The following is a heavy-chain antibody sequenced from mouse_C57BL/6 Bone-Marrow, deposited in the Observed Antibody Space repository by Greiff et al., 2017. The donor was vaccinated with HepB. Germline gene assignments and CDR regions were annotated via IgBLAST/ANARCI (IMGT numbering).Heavy chain of an antibody. CDR1: GFTFSDYY. D-gene: IGHD6-1*01. CDR2: ISNGGGST. CDR3: ARHPLTHYYAMDY. J-gene: IGHJ4*01. V-gene: IGHV5-12*01. Sequence: EVKLMESGGGLVQPGGSLKLSCAASGFTFSDYYMYWVRQTPEKRLEWVAYISNGGGSTYYPDTVKGRFTISRDNAKNTLYLQMSRLKSEDTAIYYCARHPLTHYYAMDYWGQGTSVTVSS.